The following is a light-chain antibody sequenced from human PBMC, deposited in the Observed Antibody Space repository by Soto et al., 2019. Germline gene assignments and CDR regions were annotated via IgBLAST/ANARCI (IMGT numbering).Light chain of an antibody. V-gene: IGKV1-39*01. CDR2: AAS. CDR1: QSIDKY. J-gene: IGKJ2*01. Sequence: DIQMTQSPSSLPASVGDRLTITCRASQSIDKYLNWYQQKPGKAPKLLIHAASSLQSGVPSRFSGSGSGTDFTLTISSLQPEDFATYYCQQSYSTPYTFGQGTKVDIK. CDR3: QQSYSTPYT.